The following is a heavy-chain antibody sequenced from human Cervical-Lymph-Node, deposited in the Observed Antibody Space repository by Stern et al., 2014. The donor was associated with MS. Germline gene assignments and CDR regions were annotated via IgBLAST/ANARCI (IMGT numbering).Heavy chain of an antibody. V-gene: IGHV3-33*01. J-gene: IGHJ1*01. CDR1: GFTFSSYG. CDR3: AREGGNTAEYFQH. Sequence: QVQLVQSGGGGVQPGRSLRLSCAASGFTFSSYGMHWVRQAPGKGLEWVAIIWYDGSNKYYADFVKGRFTISRDSSKNTLYLQMNSLRAEDTAVYYCAREGGNTAEYFQHWGQGTLVTVSS. D-gene: IGHD4-23*01. CDR2: IWYDGSNK.